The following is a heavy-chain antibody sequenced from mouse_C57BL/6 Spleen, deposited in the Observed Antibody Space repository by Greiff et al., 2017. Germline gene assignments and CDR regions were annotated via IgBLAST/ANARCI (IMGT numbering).Heavy chain of an antibody. V-gene: IGHV1-69*01. CDR1: GYTFTSYW. D-gene: IGHD1-1*01. CDR2: IDPSDSYT. J-gene: IGHJ4*01. CDR3: ARRGTTVVEDYAMDY. Sequence: QSCKASGYTFTSYWMHWVKQRPGQGLEWIGEIDPSDSYTNYNQKFKGKSTLTVDKSSSTAYMQPSSLTSEDSAVYYSARRGTTVVEDYAMDYWGQGTSGTVSS.